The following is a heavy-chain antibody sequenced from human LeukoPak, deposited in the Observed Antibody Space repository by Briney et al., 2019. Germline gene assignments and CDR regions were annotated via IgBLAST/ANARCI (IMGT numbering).Heavy chain of an antibody. Sequence: GGSLRLSCAASGFTFSDYYISWIRQAPGKGLEWVSDISPSGDIISYADSVKGRFINSRDYAKESLHLQMNSLRVEDSAVYYCARETVAGTFDYWGQGTQVTVSS. V-gene: IGHV3-11*01. CDR1: GFTFSDYY. CDR3: ARETVAGTFDY. CDR2: ISPSGDII. J-gene: IGHJ4*02. D-gene: IGHD6-19*01.